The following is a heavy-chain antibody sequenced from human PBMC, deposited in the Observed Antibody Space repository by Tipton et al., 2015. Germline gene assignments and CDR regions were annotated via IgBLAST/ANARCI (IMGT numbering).Heavy chain of an antibody. D-gene: IGHD2/OR15-2a*01. V-gene: IGHV4-59*01. CDR1: GGSISTYY. J-gene: IGHJ1*01. CDR3: ARGQDETTSGEYFTH. CDR2: IFVPGST. Sequence: TLSLTCTVSGGSISTYYWSWIRQSPGKGLEWIGYIFVPGSTNFSPSLRSRVTISVDTSKNQFSLELMSVTAADTAVYFCARGQDETTSGEYFTHWGQGTLVTVSS.